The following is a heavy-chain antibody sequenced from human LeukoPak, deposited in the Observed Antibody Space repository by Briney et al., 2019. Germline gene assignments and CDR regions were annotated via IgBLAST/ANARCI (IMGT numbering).Heavy chain of an antibody. Sequence: GGSLRLSCAASGFTFSSYSMNWVRQAPGKGLEWVSYITRSSSTIHYRDSVKGRFTISRDNAKNSLYLQMNSLRDEDTAVYYCVRDPDALDYWGREPWSPSPQ. V-gene: IGHV3-48*02. CDR1: GFTFSSYS. CDR3: VRDPDALDY. CDR2: ITRSSSTI. J-gene: IGHJ4*02.